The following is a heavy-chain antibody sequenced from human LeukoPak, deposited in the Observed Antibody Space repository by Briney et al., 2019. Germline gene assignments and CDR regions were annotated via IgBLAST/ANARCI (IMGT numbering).Heavy chain of an antibody. CDR1: GFTFSSYA. Sequence: PGGSLRLSCAASGFTFSSYAMSWVRQAPGKGLEWVSAISGSGGSTYYADSVKGRFTISRDSSKNTLYLQMNSLRAEDTAVYYCAKGGCGGDCYYYYGMDVWGQGTTVTVSS. J-gene: IGHJ6*02. CDR2: ISGSGGST. D-gene: IGHD2-21*02. V-gene: IGHV3-23*01. CDR3: AKGGCGGDCYYYYGMDV.